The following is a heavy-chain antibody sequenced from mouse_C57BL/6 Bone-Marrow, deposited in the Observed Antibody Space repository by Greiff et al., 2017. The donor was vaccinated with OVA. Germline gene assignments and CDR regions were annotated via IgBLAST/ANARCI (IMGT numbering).Heavy chain of an antibody. CDR3: ARYGYDEFAY. CDR1: GFTFSDYG. V-gene: IGHV5-17*01. CDR2: ISSGSSTI. J-gene: IGHJ3*01. D-gene: IGHD2-2*01. Sequence: EVQLVESGGGLVKPGGSLKLSCAASGFTFSDYGMHWVRQAPEKGLEWVAYISSGSSTIYYADTVKGRFTISRDNAKNTLFLQMTSLRSEDTAMYYCARYGYDEFAYWGQGTLVTVSA.